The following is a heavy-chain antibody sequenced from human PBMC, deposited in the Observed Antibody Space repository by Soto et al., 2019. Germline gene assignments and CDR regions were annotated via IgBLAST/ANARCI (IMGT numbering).Heavy chain of an antibody. Sequence: QVQLVQSGAEVKKPGSSVKVSCKASGGTFSSNAISWVRQAPGQGLEWMGGVIPIYASPNYAQNFQGRVTVTASKATSKAYLEWSRMKFADSAIYYCAVTVTGSRSPLAHWGRGTLVIVSS. CDR1: GGTFSSNA. V-gene: IGHV1-69*06. CDR3: AVTVTGSRSPLAH. D-gene: IGHD3-9*01. CDR2: VIPIYASP. J-gene: IGHJ4*02.